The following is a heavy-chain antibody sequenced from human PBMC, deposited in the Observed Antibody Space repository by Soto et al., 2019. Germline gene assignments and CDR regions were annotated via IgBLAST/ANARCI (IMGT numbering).Heavy chain of an antibody. D-gene: IGHD3-3*01. CDR2: IKSKTDGGTT. J-gene: IGHJ6*02. V-gene: IGHV3-15*01. CDR3: TTDHSIAIFGVVIAPPSSAGYYGMDV. CDR1: GFTFSNAW. Sequence: GSLRLSCAASGFTFSNAWMSWVRQAPGKGLEWVGRIKSKTDGGTTDYAAPVKGRFTISRDDSKNTLYLQMNSLKTEDTAVYYCTTDHSIAIFGVVIAPPSSAGYYGMDVWGQGTTVTVSS.